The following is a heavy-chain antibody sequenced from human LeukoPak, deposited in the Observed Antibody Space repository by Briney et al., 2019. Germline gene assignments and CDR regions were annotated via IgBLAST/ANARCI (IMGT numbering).Heavy chain of an antibody. D-gene: IGHD2-15*01. J-gene: IGHJ3*02. V-gene: IGHV5-51*01. CDR2: IYPGDSET. Sequence: GESLKISCKGSGYTFISYWIGWVRQMPGKGLEWMGTIYPGDSETRYSPSFQGQVTISADKSISTAYLQWSSLKASDTAMYYCARFGSCSGGSCYSGAFEIWGQGTLVTVSS. CDR1: GYTFISYW. CDR3: ARFGSCSGGSCYSGAFEI.